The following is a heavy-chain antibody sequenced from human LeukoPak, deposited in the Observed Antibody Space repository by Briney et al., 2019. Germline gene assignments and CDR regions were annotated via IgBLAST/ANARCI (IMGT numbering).Heavy chain of an antibody. Sequence: GGSLRLSCAASGFTFSNYSMNWVRQAPGKGLEWVSSISSSSSYIYYADSVRGRFTISRDNAKNSLYLQMNSLRAEDTAVYYCARLGVLDYFDYWGQGTLVTVSS. D-gene: IGHD3-16*01. J-gene: IGHJ4*02. CDR1: GFTFSNYS. CDR2: ISSSSSYI. CDR3: ARLGVLDYFDY. V-gene: IGHV3-21*01.